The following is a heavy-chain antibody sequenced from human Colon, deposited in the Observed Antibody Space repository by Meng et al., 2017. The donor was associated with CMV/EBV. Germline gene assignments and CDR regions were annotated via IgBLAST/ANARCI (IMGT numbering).Heavy chain of an antibody. CDR3: VRDKSNRLDF. Sequence: LTASCPGHLQPPCTLSLTGIFSGGSISGYYWNWIRQSPGKGLEWIGYIYYKGGNGGTYYNPSLKSRVTMSVDTSKNQFSLKMTSVTAADTAVYYCVRDKSNRLDFWGQGTLVTVSS. V-gene: IGHV4-59*01. CDR2: IYYKGGNGGT. D-gene: IGHD1-14*01. CDR1: GGSISGYY. J-gene: IGHJ4*02.